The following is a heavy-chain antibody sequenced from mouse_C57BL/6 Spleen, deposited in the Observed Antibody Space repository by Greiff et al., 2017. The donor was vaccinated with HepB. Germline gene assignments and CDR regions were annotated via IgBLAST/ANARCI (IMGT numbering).Heavy chain of an antibody. D-gene: IGHD2-4*01. J-gene: IGHJ3*01. Sequence: QVQLKESGAELVKPGASVKISCKASGYTFTDYYINWVKQRPGQGLEWIGKICPGSGSTYYNEKFKGKATLTADKSSSTAYMQLSSLTSEDSAVYFCTYDYDPWFAYWGQGTLVTVSA. CDR1: GYTFTDYY. CDR3: TYDYDPWFAY. CDR2: ICPGSGST. V-gene: IGHV1-77*01.